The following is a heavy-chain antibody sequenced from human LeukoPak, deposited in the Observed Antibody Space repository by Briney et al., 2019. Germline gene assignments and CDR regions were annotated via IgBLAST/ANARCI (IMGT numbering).Heavy chain of an antibody. CDR3: AKDLGSSSWYHFDY. Sequence: PGTSLRLSCAASGFTFSSYAMSWVRQAPGKGLEWVSAISGSGGSTYYADSVKGRFTISRDNSKNTLYLQMNSLRAEDTAVYYCAKDLGSSSWYHFDYWGQGTLVTVSS. J-gene: IGHJ4*02. CDR1: GFTFSSYA. CDR2: ISGSGGST. D-gene: IGHD6-13*01. V-gene: IGHV3-23*01.